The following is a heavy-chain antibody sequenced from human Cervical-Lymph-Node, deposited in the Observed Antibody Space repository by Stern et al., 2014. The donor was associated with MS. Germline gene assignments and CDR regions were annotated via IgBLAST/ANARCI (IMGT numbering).Heavy chain of an antibody. CDR2: INPTGGNT. CDR3: ARGLPYFDFWSGYPNLDY. J-gene: IGHJ4*02. V-gene: IGHV1-46*01. Sequence: QMQLVQSGAEVKKPGASVKVSCKASGYTFTSYYIHWVRQAPGQGLEWMGLINPTGGNTNYAQKFQGRVTMTWDTSTSTVFMELSSLRSEDTAVFYCARGLPYFDFWSGYPNLDYWGQGTLVTVS. CDR1: GYTFTSYY. D-gene: IGHD3-3*01.